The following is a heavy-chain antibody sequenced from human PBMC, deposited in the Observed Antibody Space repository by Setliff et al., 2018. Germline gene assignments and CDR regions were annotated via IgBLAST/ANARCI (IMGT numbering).Heavy chain of an antibody. CDR1: GVSISSSDYY. CDR2: VYYTGST. V-gene: IGHV4-39*07. J-gene: IGHJ2*01. D-gene: IGHD1-26*01. CDR3: AKVNTTLVSSYWYFDP. Sequence: SETLSLTCSVSGVSISSSDYYWGWIRQSPGKGLEWIGSVYYTGSTYYNPSLKSRVTLSDDTSKNQFSLTLTSVTAADTAVYYCAKVNTTLVSSYWYFDPWGRGTLVTVS.